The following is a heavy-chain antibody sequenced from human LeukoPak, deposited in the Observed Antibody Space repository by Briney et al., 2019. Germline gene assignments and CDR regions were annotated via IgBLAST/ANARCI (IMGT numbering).Heavy chain of an antibody. Sequence: PGGSLRLSCAASGFTFSSHAMSWVRQTPGKGLDWVSGISGVGGSTYYADSVKGRFTISRDNSKNTVYLQMNSLRADDTAVYYCAKARGWYDFDYWGQRILVTVSS. CDR2: ISGVGGST. V-gene: IGHV3-23*01. J-gene: IGHJ4*02. D-gene: IGHD6-19*01. CDR3: AKARGWYDFDY. CDR1: GFTFSSHA.